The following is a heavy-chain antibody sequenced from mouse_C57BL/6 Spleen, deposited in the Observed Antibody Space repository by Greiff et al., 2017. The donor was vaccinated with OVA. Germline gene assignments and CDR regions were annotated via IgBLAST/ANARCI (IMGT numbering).Heavy chain of an antibody. CDR2: ISDGGSYT. V-gene: IGHV5-4*01. Sequence: EVKLVESGGGLVKPGGSLKLSCAASGFTFSSYAMSWVRQTPEKRLEWVATISDGGSYTNYPDNVKGRFTITRDNANNNLYLQMSHLKSEDTALYYCARDRGDYEGFAFWGQGTLVTVSA. J-gene: IGHJ3*01. CDR1: GFTFSSYA. D-gene: IGHD2-4*01. CDR3: ARDRGDYEGFAF.